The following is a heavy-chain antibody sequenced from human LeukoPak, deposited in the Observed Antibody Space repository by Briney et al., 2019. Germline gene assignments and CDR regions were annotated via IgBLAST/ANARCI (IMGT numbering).Heavy chain of an antibody. CDR3: ARGKLLWFVHRNWFDP. V-gene: IGHV4-34*01. J-gene: IGHJ5*02. CDR2: INHSGST. D-gene: IGHD3-10*01. CDR1: GGSFSGYY. Sequence: SETLSLTCAVYGGSFSGYYWSWIRQPPGKGLERIGEINHSGSTNYNPSLKSRVTISVDTSKNQFSLKLSSVTAADTAVYYCARGKLLWFVHRNWFDPWGQGTLVTVSS.